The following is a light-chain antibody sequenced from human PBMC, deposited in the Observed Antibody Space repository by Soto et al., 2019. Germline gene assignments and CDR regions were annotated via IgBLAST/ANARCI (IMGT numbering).Light chain of an antibody. CDR3: CSYAGSSTFVV. CDR1: SSDVGSYNL. Sequence: QPVLTQPASVSGSPGQSITISCTGTSSDVGSYNLVSWYQQHPGKAPKLMIYEVSKRPSGVSKRLSGSKSGNTASLTISGLQAEDEADYYCCSYAGSSTFVVFGGGTKLTVL. CDR2: EVS. V-gene: IGLV2-23*02. J-gene: IGLJ2*01.